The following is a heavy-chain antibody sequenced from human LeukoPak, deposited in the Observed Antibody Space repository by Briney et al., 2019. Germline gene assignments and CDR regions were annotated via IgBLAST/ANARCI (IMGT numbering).Heavy chain of an antibody. Sequence: ASVKVSCKASGYTFTSYGISWVRQAPGQGLEWMGWISAYNGNTYYAQKLQGRVTMSTDTSTSTAYMELRSLRSDYAAVSYCARDQGTTVTRVPNYWGQGTLVTVSS. CDR3: ARDQGTTVTRVPNY. D-gene: IGHD4-17*01. CDR1: GYTFTSYG. J-gene: IGHJ4*02. V-gene: IGHV1-18*01. CDR2: ISAYNGNT.